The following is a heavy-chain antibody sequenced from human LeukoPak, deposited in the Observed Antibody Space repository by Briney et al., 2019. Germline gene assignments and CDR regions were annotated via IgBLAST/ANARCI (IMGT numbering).Heavy chain of an antibody. D-gene: IGHD5-24*01. V-gene: IGHV4-34*01. CDR1: GGASSGYY. CDR3: ARTRDGYLRY. J-gene: IGHJ4*02. CDR2: IDHRGST. Sequence: TSETLPLTCAAYGGASSGYYCTWIRQPPGKGLEWIGEIDHRGSTHYNPSLQSRVTISIDTSKNQFSLKVSSVTAADTALYYCARTRDGYLRYWSQGSLVTVSS.